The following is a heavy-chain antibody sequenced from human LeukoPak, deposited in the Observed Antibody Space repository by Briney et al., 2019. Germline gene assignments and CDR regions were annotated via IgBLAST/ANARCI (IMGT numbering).Heavy chain of an antibody. CDR1: GGSISSGDYY. J-gene: IGHJ4*02. D-gene: IGHD3-10*01. V-gene: IGHV4-30-4*08. Sequence: SETLSLTCTVSGGSISSGDYYWSWIRQPPGKGLEWIGYIYYSGSTYYNPSLKSRVTISVDTSKNQFSLKLSSVTAADTAVYYCARVLRGSGSYYLNFDYWGQGTLVTVSS. CDR3: ARVLRGSGSYYLNFDY. CDR2: IYYSGST.